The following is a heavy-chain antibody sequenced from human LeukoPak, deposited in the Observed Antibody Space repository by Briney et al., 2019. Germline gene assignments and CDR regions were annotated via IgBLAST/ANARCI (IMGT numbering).Heavy chain of an antibody. CDR3: AKDPIKGRVGATVFDY. CDR2: IYHSGST. V-gene: IGHV4-4*02. D-gene: IGHD1-26*01. J-gene: IGHJ4*02. Sequence: SETLSLTCAVSGGSISSSNWWSWVRQPPGKGLEWIGEIYHSGSTNYNPSLKSRVTISVDKSKNQFSLKLSSVTAADTAVYYCAKDPIKGRVGATVFDYWGQGTLVTVSS. CDR1: GGSISSSNW.